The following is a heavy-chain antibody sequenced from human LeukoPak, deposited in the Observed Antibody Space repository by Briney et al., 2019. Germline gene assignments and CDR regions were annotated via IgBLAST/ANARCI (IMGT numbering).Heavy chain of an antibody. Sequence: ASVKVSCKASGYTFTSYDINWVRQATGQGLEWMGWINPNSGGTNYAQKFQGRVTMTRDTSISTAYMELSRLRSDDTAVYYCARVSRYCSGGSCYFNWFDPWGQGTLVTASS. J-gene: IGHJ5*02. CDR3: ARVSRYCSGGSCYFNWFDP. CDR2: INPNSGGT. CDR1: GYTFTSYD. D-gene: IGHD2-15*01. V-gene: IGHV1-2*02.